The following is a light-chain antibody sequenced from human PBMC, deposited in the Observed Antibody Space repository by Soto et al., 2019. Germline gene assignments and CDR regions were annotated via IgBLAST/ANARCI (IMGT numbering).Light chain of an antibody. J-gene: IGLJ3*02. Sequence: QSVLTQPASVSGSPGQSITISCTGTSSDIGVYNLVSWYQQHPGKAPKLMIYEVSNRPSGVSNRFSGSKSGNTASLTISGLQAEDEADYYCSSYTSSDTLVFGGGTKVTVL. CDR3: SSYTSSDTLV. CDR2: EVS. V-gene: IGLV2-14*01. CDR1: SSDIGVYNL.